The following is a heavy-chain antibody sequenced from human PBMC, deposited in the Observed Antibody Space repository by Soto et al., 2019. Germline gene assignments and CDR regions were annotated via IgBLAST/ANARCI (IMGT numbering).Heavy chain of an antibody. CDR2: ISASGGST. J-gene: IGHJ4*02. V-gene: IGHV3-23*01. Sequence: GGSLRLSCAASGFTFSSYAMSWVRQAPGKGLEWVSAISASGGSTYYADSVKGRFTISRDNSKNTLYLQMNSLRAEDTAVYYCAKDRDFWSGYFNSFDYWGQGTLVTVSS. CDR3: AKDRDFWSGYFNSFDY. D-gene: IGHD3-3*01. CDR1: GFTFSSYA.